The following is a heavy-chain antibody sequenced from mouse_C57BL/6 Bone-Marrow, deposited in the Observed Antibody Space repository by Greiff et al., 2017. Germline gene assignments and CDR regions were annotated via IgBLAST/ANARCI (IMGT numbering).Heavy chain of an antibody. V-gene: IGHV1-59*01. CDR2: IDPSDSYT. CDR3: AGPFAY. Sequence: QVQLQQPGAELVRPGTSVKLSCKASGYTFTSYWMHWVKQRPGQGLEWIGVIDPSDSYTNYNQKFKGKATLTVDTSSSTAYMQLSSLTSEDSAVYYCAGPFAYWGQGTLVTVSA. J-gene: IGHJ3*01. CDR1: GYTFTSYW.